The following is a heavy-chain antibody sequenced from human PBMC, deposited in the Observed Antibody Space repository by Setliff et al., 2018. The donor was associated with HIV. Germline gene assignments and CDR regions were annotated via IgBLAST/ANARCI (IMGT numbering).Heavy chain of an antibody. D-gene: IGHD3-22*01. CDR2: ISGSTGST. Sequence: PGGSLRLSCAASGFTLSSYAMSWVRQAPGKGLEWVSAISGSTGSTYYADSVKGRFAISRDNSKNTLYLQMNSLRAEDTAVYYCARDLRGGRLLTHGSGYWGQGTLVTVSS. V-gene: IGHV3-23*01. CDR3: ARDLRGGRLLTHGSGY. CDR1: GFTLSSYA. J-gene: IGHJ4*02.